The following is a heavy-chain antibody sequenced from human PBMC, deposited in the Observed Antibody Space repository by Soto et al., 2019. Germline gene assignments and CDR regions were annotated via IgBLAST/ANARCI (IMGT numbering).Heavy chain of an antibody. D-gene: IGHD4-17*01. V-gene: IGHV4-4*02. CDR3: ARASLEVTTPLFDY. J-gene: IGHJ4*02. CDR1: GGSISSSNW. CDR2: IYHSGST. Sequence: QVQLQESGPGPVKPSGTLSLTFAVSGGSISSSNWWSWVRQPPGKGLEWIGEIYHSGSTNYNPSLKSGVTISVDKSKNQFSLKLSSVTAADTAVYYCARASLEVTTPLFDYWGQGTLVTVSS.